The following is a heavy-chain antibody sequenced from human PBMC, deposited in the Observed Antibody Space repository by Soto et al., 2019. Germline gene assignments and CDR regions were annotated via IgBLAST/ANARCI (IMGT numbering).Heavy chain of an antibody. CDR1: GFTFGSYP. Sequence: EVQLVESGGGLVQPGGSLRLSCAASGFTFGSYPMHWVRQAPGKGLEYVSAISTNGDSTFYANSVKGRFTISRDNSKNTLYLQMGSLRAEDMGVYYCAREGMSRPRWVFDYWGQGTLSPPPQ. CDR2: ISTNGDST. J-gene: IGHJ4*02. CDR3: AREGMSRPRWVFDY. D-gene: IGHD6-13*01. V-gene: IGHV3-64*01.